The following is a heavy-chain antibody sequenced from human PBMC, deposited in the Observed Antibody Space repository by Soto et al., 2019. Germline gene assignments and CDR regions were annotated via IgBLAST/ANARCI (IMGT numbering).Heavy chain of an antibody. D-gene: IGHD2-21*01. Sequence: EVQLVESGGGLVQPGRSLRLSCVGSGFRFGDFAMHWVRRAPGKGLEWVSGITWNSGSIGYAESVRGRFTISRDNAKNSLYLQMDNLRADDTDLYYCAKDTKASIVDSWGQGIQVTVSS. CDR2: ITWNSGSI. CDR1: GFRFGDFA. V-gene: IGHV3-9*01. J-gene: IGHJ4*02. CDR3: AKDTKASIVDS.